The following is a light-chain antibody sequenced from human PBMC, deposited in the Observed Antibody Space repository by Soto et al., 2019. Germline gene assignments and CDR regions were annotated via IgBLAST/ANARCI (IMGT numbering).Light chain of an antibody. CDR2: AAP. CDR3: HQYGSSPQT. J-gene: IGKJ1*01. CDR1: HSVSSNY. Sequence: EKVLKQSPGTLFLSVGERAKLSCSASHSVSSNYLAWYQQNPGQAPRLLIYAAPSRAAGIPDRFSGSESGTDFTLTISRLEPEDFAVYYCHQYGSSPQTFGQGTKVDI. V-gene: IGKV3-20*01.